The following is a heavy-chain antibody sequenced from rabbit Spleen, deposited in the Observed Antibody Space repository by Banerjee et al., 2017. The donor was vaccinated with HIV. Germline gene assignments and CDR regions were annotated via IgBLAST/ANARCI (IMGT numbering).Heavy chain of an antibody. V-gene: IGHV1S40*01. CDR1: GFSFSSGYD. D-gene: IGHD2-1*01. Sequence: QSLEESGGDLVKPGASLTLTCTASGFSFSSGYDMCWVRQAPGKGLELIACIDAGSGGSTYYASWAKGRFAISKTSSTTVTLQMTSLTAADTATYFCARDDYDHDYRSYFGLWGQGTLVTVS. CDR2: IDAGSGGST. CDR3: ARDDYDHDYRSYFGL. J-gene: IGHJ4*01.